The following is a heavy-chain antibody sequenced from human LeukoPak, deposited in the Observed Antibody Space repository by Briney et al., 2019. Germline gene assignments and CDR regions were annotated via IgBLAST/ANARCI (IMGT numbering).Heavy chain of an antibody. CDR2: ICGSGGST. J-gene: IGHJ6*02. V-gene: IGHV3-23*01. CDR1: GFTFSNYA. Sequence: GGSLRLSCAASGFTFSNYAMSWVRQAPGKGLEGVAVICGSGGSTYYEDSVKGRFTISRDNSKNTLYLRMNSLRAEDTAVYYCARGSSGHYYGSGSYMDVWGQGTTVTVSS. CDR3: ARGSSGHYYGSGSYMDV. D-gene: IGHD3-10*01.